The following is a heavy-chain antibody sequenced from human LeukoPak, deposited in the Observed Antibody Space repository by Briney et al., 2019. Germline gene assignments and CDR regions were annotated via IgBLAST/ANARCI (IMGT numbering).Heavy chain of an antibody. CDR1: GFTFSNYA. CDR2: VSGRDTST. D-gene: IGHD3-9*01. CDR3: ARWGDYDVLTGYYDSDY. J-gene: IGHJ4*02. V-gene: IGHV3-23*01. Sequence: GGSLRLSCAASGFTFSNYAMSWVRQAPGKGLEWVSAVSGRDTSTYYTDSVKGRFTISRDNSKNTLYLQMNSLSAEDTAIYYCARWGDYDVLTGYYDSDYWGQGTLVTVSS.